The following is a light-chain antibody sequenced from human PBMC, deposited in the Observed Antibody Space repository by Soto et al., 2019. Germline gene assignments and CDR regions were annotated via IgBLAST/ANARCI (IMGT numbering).Light chain of an antibody. V-gene: IGKV3-20*01. J-gene: IGKJ2*01. CDR2: GAS. CDR1: QSVSSGY. CDR3: QHYGNSRFT. Sequence: EIVLTQSPGTLSLSPGERATLSCRASQSVSSGYLAWYQQKLGQAPRLLIYGASSRATGIPDRFSGSGSGTAFTLNISRLETEDFAVYFCQHYGNSRFTFGQGTKLEIK.